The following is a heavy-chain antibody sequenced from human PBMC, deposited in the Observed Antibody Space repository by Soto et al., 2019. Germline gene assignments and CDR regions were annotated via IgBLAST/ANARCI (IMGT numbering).Heavy chain of an antibody. CDR2: ISYDGSNK. J-gene: IGHJ6*02. CDR1: GFTFSSYG. D-gene: IGHD2-8*01. V-gene: IGHV3-30*18. CDR3: AKGEDIVLMVYAITGMDV. Sequence: QPGGSLRLSCAASGFTFSSYGMHWVRQAPGKGLEWVAVISYDGSNKYYADSVKGRFTISRDNSKNTLYLQMNSLRAEDTAVYYCAKGEDIVLMVYAITGMDVWGQGTTVTVSS.